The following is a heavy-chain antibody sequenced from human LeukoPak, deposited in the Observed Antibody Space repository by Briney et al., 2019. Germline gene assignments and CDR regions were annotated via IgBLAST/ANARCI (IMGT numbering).Heavy chain of an antibody. Sequence: ASVKVSCKASGYTFTGYYMHWVRQAPGQGLEWMGWINPNSGGTNYAQKFQGRVTMTRDTSISTAYMELSRLRSDDTAVYYCARDYYGSGSYLYSWFDPWGQGTLVTVSS. V-gene: IGHV1-2*02. D-gene: IGHD3-10*01. CDR1: GYTFTGYY. CDR2: INPNSGGT. CDR3: ARDYYGSGSYLYSWFDP. J-gene: IGHJ5*02.